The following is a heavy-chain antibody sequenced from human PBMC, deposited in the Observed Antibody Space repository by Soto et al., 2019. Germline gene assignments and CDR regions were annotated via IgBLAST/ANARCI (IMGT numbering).Heavy chain of an antibody. D-gene: IGHD3-22*01. V-gene: IGHV1-69*13. Sequence: SVKVSCKASGGTFSSYAISWVRQAPGQGLEWMGGIIPIFGTANYAQKFQGRVTITADESTSTAYMELSSLRSEDMAVYYCARRGYYYDSSGPTEDAFDIWGQGTMVTVSS. CDR1: GGTFSSYA. CDR2: IIPIFGTA. CDR3: ARRGYYYDSSGPTEDAFDI. J-gene: IGHJ3*02.